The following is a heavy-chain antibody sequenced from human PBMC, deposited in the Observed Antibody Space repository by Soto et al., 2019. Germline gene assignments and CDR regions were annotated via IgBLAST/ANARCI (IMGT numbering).Heavy chain of an antibody. J-gene: IGHJ6*03. CDR1: GGSISSSSYY. D-gene: IGHD2-2*01. CDR3: ATQGGIVVVPAASPHYYMDV. Sequence: SETLSLTCTVSGGSISSSSYYWGWIRQPPGKGLEWIGSIYYSGSTYYNPSLKSRVTISVDTSKNQFSLKLSSVTAADTAVYYWATQGGIVVVPAASPHYYMDVWGKGTTVTAPS. V-gene: IGHV4-39*01. CDR2: IYYSGST.